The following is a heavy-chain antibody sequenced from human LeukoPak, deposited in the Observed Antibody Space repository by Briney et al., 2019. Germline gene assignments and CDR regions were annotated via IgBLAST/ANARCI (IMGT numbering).Heavy chain of an antibody. CDR2: ISYDGSNK. CDR1: GFTLSSYA. CDR3: AKADSSGYYDWFDP. V-gene: IGHV3-30*18. Sequence: GRSLRLSCAASGFTLSSYAMHWVRQAPGKGLEWVAVISYDGSNKYYADSVKGRFTISRDNSKNTLYLQMNSLRAEDTAVYYCAKADSSGYYDWFDPWGQGTLVTVSS. J-gene: IGHJ5*02. D-gene: IGHD3-22*01.